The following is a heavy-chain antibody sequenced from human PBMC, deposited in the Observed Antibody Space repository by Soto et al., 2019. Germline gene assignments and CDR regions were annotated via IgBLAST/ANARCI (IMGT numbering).Heavy chain of an antibody. J-gene: IGHJ5*02. D-gene: IGHD3-10*01. V-gene: IGHV4-4*02. CDR2: IYHSGST. CDR3: ARGRDGSGSYGWFDP. CDR1: GGSISSSNW. Sequence: PSETLSLTCAVSGGSISSSNWWSWVRQPPGKGLEWIGEIYHSGSTNYNPSLKSRVTISVDKSKNQFSLKLSSVTAADTAVYYCARGRDGSGSYGWFDPWGQGTLVTVSS.